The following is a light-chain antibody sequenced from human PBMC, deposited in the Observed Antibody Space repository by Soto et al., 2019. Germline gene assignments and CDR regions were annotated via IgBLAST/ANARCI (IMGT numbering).Light chain of an antibody. CDR3: QSYDSDLTESYV. CDR1: SAKIGAGFD. Sequence: QSALTQPPSVSRAPGHTVTVSCTGSSAKIGAGFDVHWHQLVPGGAPRLLIYHNTNRPSGVPDRFSGSKSGASASLAITGLQAEDEADYYCQSYDSDLTESYVFGTGTKVTVL. CDR2: HNT. V-gene: IGLV1-40*03. J-gene: IGLJ1*01.